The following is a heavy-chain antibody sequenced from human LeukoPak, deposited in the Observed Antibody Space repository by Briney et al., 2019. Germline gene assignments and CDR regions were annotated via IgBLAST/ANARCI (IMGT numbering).Heavy chain of an antibody. D-gene: IGHD3-10*01. CDR1: GGSFSGYY. CDR3: ARRWRYYGSGSYSLPAYYFDY. CDR2: INHSGST. V-gene: IGHV4-34*01. Sequence: SETLSLTCAVYGGSFSGYYWSWIRQPPGKGLEWIGEINHSGSTNYNPSLKSRVTISVDTSKNQFSLKLSSVTAADTAVYYCARRWRYYGSGSYSLPAYYFDYWGQGTLVTVSS. J-gene: IGHJ4*02.